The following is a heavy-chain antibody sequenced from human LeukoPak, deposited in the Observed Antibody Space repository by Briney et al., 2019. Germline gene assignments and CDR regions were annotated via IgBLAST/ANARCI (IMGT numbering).Heavy chain of an antibody. CDR2: INRSGST. J-gene: IGHJ3*02. V-gene: IGHV4-34*01. D-gene: IGHD2-15*01. Sequence: PSETLSLTCAVYGGSFSGYYWSWIRQPPGKGLEWIGEINRSGSTNYNPSLKSRVTISVDTSKNQFSLKLSSVTAADTAVYYCARVTHAFDIWGQGTMVTVSS. CDR3: ARVTHAFDI. CDR1: GGSFSGYY.